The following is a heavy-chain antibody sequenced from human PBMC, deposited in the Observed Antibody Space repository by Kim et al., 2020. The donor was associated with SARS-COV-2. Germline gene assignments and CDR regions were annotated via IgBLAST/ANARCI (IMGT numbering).Heavy chain of an antibody. CDR1: GGSVSSGSYY. CDR2: IYYSGST. CDR3: ARDRIAARRGFDY. V-gene: IGHV4-61*01. Sequence: SETLSLTCTVSGGSVSSGSYYWSWIRQPPGKGLEWIGYIYYSGSTNYNPSLKSRVTISVDTSKNQFSLKLSSVTAADTAVYYCARDRIAARRGFDYWGQGTLVTVSS. D-gene: IGHD6-6*01. J-gene: IGHJ4*02.